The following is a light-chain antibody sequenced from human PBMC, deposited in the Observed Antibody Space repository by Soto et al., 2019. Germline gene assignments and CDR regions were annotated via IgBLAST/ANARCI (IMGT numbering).Light chain of an antibody. V-gene: IGKV4-1*01. Sequence: DIVMTQSPDSLAVSLGERATINCKSSQSVLYSSNNKNYLAWYQQKPGQPPKLLIYWASTRESGVPDRFSGSASGTDFTLTISSLQAEDVAVYYCKPYYSTPALTFGGGTKVEIK. CDR2: WAS. CDR1: QSVLYSSNNKNY. CDR3: KPYYSTPALT. J-gene: IGKJ4*01.